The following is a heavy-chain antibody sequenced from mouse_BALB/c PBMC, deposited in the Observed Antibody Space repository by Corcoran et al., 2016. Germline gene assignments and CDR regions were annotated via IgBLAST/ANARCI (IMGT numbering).Heavy chain of an antibody. D-gene: IGHD2-4*01. CDR2: ISYDGSN. J-gene: IGHJ4*01. CDR3: ATTMINYYAMDY. Sequence: DVQLQESGPGLVKPSQSLSLTCSVTGYSITSGYYWNWIRQFPGNKLEWMGYISYDGSNNYNPSLKNRISITRDTSKNQFFLKLNSGTTEDTATYYCATTMINYYAMDYWCQGTAVTVSS. V-gene: IGHV3-6*02. CDR1: GYSITSGYY.